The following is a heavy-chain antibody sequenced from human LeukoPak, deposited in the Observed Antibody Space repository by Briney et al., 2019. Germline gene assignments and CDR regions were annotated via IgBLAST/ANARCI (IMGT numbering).Heavy chain of an antibody. D-gene: IGHD2-15*01. CDR3: ARGRYCSGGSCYSGGPYY. V-gene: IGHV1-18*01. CDR2: ISAYNGNT. J-gene: IGHJ4*02. Sequence: ASVKVSCKASGYTFTSYGISWVRQAPGQGLEWMGWISAYNGNTNYAQKLQGRVTMTTDTSTSTAYMELRSLRSDDTAVYYCARGRYCSGGSCYSGGPYYWGQGTLVTVSS. CDR1: GYTFTSYG.